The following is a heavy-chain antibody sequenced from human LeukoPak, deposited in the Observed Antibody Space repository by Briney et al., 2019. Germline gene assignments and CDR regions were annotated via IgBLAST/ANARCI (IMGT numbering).Heavy chain of an antibody. CDR1: GGTFSSYT. Sequence: SVKVSCKASGGTFSSYTISWVRQAPGQGLEWMGRIIPILGIANYAQKFQGRVTITADKSTSTAYMELSSLRSGDTAVYYCARDPSSGSYGYWGQGTLVTVSS. J-gene: IGHJ4*02. CDR3: ARDPSSGSYGY. CDR2: IIPILGIA. D-gene: IGHD1-26*01. V-gene: IGHV1-69*04.